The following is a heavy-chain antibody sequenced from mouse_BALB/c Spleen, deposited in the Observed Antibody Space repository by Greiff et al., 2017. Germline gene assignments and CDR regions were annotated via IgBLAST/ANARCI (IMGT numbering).Heavy chain of an antibody. V-gene: IGHV5-12-1*01. D-gene: IGHD2-4*01. Sequence: EVMLVESGGGLVKPGGSLKLSCAASGFAFSSYDMSWVRQTPEKRLEWVAYISSGGGSTYYPDTVKGRFTISRDNAKNTLYLQMSSLKSEDTAMYYCASSMITAMDYWGQGTSVTVSS. CDR1: GFAFSSYD. CDR3: ASSMITAMDY. J-gene: IGHJ4*01. CDR2: ISSGGGST.